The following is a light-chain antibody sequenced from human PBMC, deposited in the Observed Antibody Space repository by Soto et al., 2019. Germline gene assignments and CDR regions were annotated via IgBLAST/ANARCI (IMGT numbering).Light chain of an antibody. CDR2: VEGGGGY. J-gene: IGLJ3*02. CDR3: ETWDNNFRV. Sequence: QPVLTQSSSASASLGSSVVLTCALSSGLSNYIIAWHQQQPGKAPRYLMKVEGGGGYNKGSGVPDRFSGSSSGPDRYLTISNLQSEDEADYYCETWDNNFRVFVGGTKVTVL. V-gene: IGLV4-60*03. CDR1: SGLSNYI.